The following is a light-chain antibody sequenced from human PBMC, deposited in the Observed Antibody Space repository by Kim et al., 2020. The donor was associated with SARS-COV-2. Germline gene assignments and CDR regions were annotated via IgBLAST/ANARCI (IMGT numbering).Light chain of an antibody. CDR1: RSNLGAVYA. Sequence: QRVTMSCAGSRSNLGAVYAVHWSHQLPGAPPNLLIFGNVNRPSGVPYRFSASKSGTSASLAITGLQAEDEADYLCQAYDSSLSGRVFGGGTKRIVL. J-gene: IGLJ2*01. CDR3: QAYDSSLSGRV. CDR2: GNV. V-gene: IGLV1-40*01.